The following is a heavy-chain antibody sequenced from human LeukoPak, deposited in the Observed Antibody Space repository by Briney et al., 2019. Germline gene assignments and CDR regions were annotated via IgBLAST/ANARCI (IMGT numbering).Heavy chain of an antibody. D-gene: IGHD6-13*01. J-gene: IGHJ5*02. Sequence: SETLSLTCAVYGGSFSGYYWSWIRQPPGKGLEWIGEINHSGSTNYNPSLKSRVTISVDTSKNQFSLKLSPVTAADTAVYYCARGRSWYGGVWFDPWGQGTLVTVSS. CDR2: INHSGST. V-gene: IGHV4-34*01. CDR3: ARGRSWYGGVWFDP. CDR1: GGSFSGYY.